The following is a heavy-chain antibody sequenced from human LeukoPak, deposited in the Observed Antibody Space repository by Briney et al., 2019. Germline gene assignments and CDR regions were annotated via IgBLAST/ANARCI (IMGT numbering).Heavy chain of an antibody. CDR2: INSDGSST. J-gene: IGHJ3*02. CDR3: ARVDSSGWGEDAFDI. D-gene: IGHD6-19*01. Sequence: GGSLRLSCAASGFTFSNCWMHWVRQAPGKGLVWVSRINSDGSSTSYADSVKGRFTISRDNAKNTLYLQMNSLRAEDTAVYYCARVDSSGWGEDAFDIWGQGTMVTVSS. CDR1: GFTFSNCW. V-gene: IGHV3-74*01.